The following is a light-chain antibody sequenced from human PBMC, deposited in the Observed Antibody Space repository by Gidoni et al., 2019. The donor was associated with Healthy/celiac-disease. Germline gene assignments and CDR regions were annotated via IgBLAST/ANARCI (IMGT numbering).Light chain of an antibody. V-gene: IGKV4-1*01. CDR3: QQYYSTPYT. CDR2: WAS. J-gene: IGKJ2*01. Sequence: DIVMTQSPDSLAVSLGERATTNCKSSQSVLYSSNNKNYLAWYQQKPGQPPKLLIYWASTRESGVPDRFSGSGSGTDFTLTISSLQAEDVAVYYCQQYYSTPYTFGQXTKLEIK. CDR1: QSVLYSSNNKNY.